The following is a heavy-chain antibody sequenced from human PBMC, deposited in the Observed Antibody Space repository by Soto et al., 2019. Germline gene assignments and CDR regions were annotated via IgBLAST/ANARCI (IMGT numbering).Heavy chain of an antibody. Sequence: SVKVSCKASGFTFTSAGVQWVRQARGQRLEWIGGIVVGNGKTNYTQKFQERLTITMDLSTSTAYMELSSLRSEDTAVYYCAPAPFKDIGVAIAATTGPYHHDINVWGQGTTVTVSS. V-gene: IGHV1-58*01. CDR3: APAPFKDIGVAIAATTGPYHHDINV. J-gene: IGHJ6*02. D-gene: IGHD2-2*01. CDR2: IVVGNGKT. CDR1: GFTFTSAG.